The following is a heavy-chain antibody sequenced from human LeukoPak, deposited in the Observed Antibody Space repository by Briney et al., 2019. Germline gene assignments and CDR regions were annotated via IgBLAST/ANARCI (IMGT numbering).Heavy chain of an antibody. V-gene: IGHV3-74*01. CDR3: ATGHSYGYDY. CDR1: GLTFSDFW. D-gene: IGHD5-18*01. J-gene: IGHJ4*02. CDR2: VKGDGRTT. Sequence: GGSLRLSCAASGLTFSDFWMHWVRQPPGKGLVWVALVKGDGRTTIYADSVKGRFTISRDNAKNTLYMQMNSLRADDSGVYYCATGHSYGYDYWGQGVLVTVSS.